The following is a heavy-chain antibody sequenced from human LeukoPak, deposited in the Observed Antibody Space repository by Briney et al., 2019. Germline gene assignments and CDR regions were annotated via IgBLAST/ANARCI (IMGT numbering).Heavy chain of an antibody. CDR3: ARLGYTAMVSPELYYFDY. CDR1: GGSISSYY. V-gene: IGHV4-59*08. D-gene: IGHD5-18*01. CDR2: IYYSGST. J-gene: IGHJ4*02. Sequence: PSETLSLTCTVSGGSISSYYWSWIRQPPRKGLEWIGYIYYSGSTNYNPSLKSRVTISVDTSKNQFSLKLSSVTAADTAVYYCARLGYTAMVSPELYYFDYWGQGTLATVSS.